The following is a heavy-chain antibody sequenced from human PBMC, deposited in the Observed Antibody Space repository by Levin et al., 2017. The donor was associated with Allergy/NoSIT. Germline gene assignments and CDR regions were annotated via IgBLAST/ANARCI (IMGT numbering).Heavy chain of an antibody. CDR1: GGSISNNY. V-gene: IGHV4-59*01. CDR2: VYYIGST. J-gene: IGHJ4*02. CDR3: ARGGFTVTGFDY. D-gene: IGHD4-17*01. Sequence: SQTLSLTCTVSGGSISNNYWSWLRQSPGKGLEYIGYVYYIGSTNYNPSLKSRVTISVDTSKSQFSLKLRSVTVADTAVYYCARGGFTVTGFDYWGQGNLVTVSS.